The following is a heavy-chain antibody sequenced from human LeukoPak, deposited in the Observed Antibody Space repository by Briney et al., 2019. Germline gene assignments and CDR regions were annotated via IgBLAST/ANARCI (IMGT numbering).Heavy chain of an antibody. CDR3: ATSYSSGWSDAFDI. Sequence: GGSLRLSCAASGFTFSSYWMSWVRQAPGKGLEWVANIKQDGSEKYYVDSVKGRFTISRDNAKNSLYLQMNSLRAEDTAVYYCATSYSSGWSDAFDIWGQGTMVTVSS. CDR1: GFTFSSYW. CDR2: IKQDGSEK. D-gene: IGHD6-19*01. J-gene: IGHJ3*02. V-gene: IGHV3-7*01.